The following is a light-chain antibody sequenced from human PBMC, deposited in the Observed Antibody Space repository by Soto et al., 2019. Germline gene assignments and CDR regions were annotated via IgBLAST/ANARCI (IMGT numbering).Light chain of an antibody. V-gene: IGKV3-15*01. CDR2: GAS. Sequence: EIVMTQSPATLSVSPGERATLTCRASQSVSSNLAWYQQKPGQAPRLLIYGASTRATGIPARFSGSESGTEFTLTISSLQSEYFAVYYCQQYNNWLRTFGQGT. CDR3: QQYNNWLRT. CDR1: QSVSSN. J-gene: IGKJ1*01.